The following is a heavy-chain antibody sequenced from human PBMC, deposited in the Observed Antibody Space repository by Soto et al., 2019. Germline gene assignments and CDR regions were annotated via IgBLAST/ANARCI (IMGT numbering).Heavy chain of an antibody. V-gene: IGHV3-23*04. CDR3: AKAGGAAGTVDYFDY. J-gene: IGHJ4*02. CDR2: ISGSAGST. D-gene: IGHD6-13*01. CDR1: GFTFSSYA. Sequence: VQLVESGGGVVQPGRSLRLSCAASGFTFSSYAMHWVRQAPGKGLEWVAVISGSAGSTYYADSVKGRFTITRDNSKNTLYLQMNSLRAEDTAVYYCAKAGGAAGTVDYFDYWGQGTLVTVSS.